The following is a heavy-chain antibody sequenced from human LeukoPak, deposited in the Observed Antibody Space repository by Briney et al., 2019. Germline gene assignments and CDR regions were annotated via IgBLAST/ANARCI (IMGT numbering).Heavy chain of an antibody. CDR3: ATASSRELPHI. CDR2: INWNGDTT. V-gene: IGHV3-20*04. D-gene: IGHD1-7*01. Sequence: TRGSLRLSCEASAFTFDDYGMSWVSQPPGKGMEWVSAINWNGDTTRYRDSVKGRFIISRDNAKNSLYLQMNSLRAEDTALYYCATASSRELPHIWGQGTLVTVSS. CDR1: AFTFDDYG. J-gene: IGHJ4*02.